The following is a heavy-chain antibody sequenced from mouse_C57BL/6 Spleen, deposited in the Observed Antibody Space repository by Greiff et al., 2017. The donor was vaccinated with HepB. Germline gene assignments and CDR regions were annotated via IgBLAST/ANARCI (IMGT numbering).Heavy chain of an antibody. V-gene: IGHV1-64*01. J-gene: IGHJ1*03. CDR2: IHPNSGST. D-gene: IGHD2-4*01. CDR1: GYTFTSYW. CDR3: ARGSYDYDYWYFDV. Sequence: VQLQQPGAELVKPGASVKLSCKASGYTFTSYWMHWVKQRPGQGLEWIGMIHPNSGSTNYNEKFKSKATLTVDKSSSTAYMQLSSLTSEDSAVYYCARGSYDYDYWYFDVWGTGTTVTVSS.